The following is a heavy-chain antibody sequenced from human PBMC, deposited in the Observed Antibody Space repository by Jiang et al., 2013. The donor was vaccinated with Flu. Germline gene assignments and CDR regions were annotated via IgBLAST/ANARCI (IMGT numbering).Heavy chain of an antibody. D-gene: IGHD4-11*01. J-gene: IGHJ5*02. CDR2: FDPEDGET. Sequence: KKPEASVKVSCKVSGYTLTELSMHWVRQAPGKGLEWMGGFDPEDGETIYAQKFQGRVTMTEDTSTDTAYMELSSLRSEDTAVYYCATYSNHNPLWGAPNWFDPWGQGTLVTVSS. CDR3: ATYSNHNPLWGAPNWFDP. V-gene: IGHV1-24*01. CDR1: GYTLTELS.